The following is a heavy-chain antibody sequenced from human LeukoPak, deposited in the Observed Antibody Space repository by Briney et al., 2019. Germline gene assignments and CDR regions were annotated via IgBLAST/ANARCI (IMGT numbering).Heavy chain of an antibody. J-gene: IGHJ5*02. Sequence: ASVKVSCKASGYTFTSYYMHWVRQAPGQGLEWMGIINPSGGSTSYAQKFRGRVTMTRDMSTSTVYMELSSLRSEDTAVYYCARARYYYDSSGYYDAFDPWGQGTLVTVSS. CDR2: INPSGGST. CDR1: GYTFTSYY. D-gene: IGHD3-22*01. CDR3: ARARYYYDSSGYYDAFDP. V-gene: IGHV1-46*01.